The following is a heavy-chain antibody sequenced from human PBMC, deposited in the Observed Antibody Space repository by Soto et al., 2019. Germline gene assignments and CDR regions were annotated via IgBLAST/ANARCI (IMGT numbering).Heavy chain of an antibody. J-gene: IGHJ4*02. D-gene: IGHD4-17*01. V-gene: IGHV4-30-2*01. Sequence: SETLSLTWGVFGVNISDLGYCRSRKRQPPGKGLEWIGYIYHSGSTYYNPSLKSRVTISVDRSKNQFSLELSSVTAADTAVYYCARGVDDYAVFWYFDYWGQGTLVTVSS. CDR1: GVNISDLGYC. CDR2: IYHSGST. CDR3: ARGVDDYAVFWYFDY.